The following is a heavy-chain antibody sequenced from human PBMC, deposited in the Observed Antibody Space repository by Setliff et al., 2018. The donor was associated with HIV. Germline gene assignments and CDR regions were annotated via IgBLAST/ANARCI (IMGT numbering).Heavy chain of an antibody. D-gene: IGHD3-3*01. CDR1: GGSISSNRW. Sequence: SETLSLTCAVSGGSISSNRWWSWVRQPPGKRLEWIGEIYHSGSTKYNPSLKSRVTISVDKSKNQFSLNLTSVTAADTAVYYCAGGGAFWSGYYGFDYWGQGTLVTVSS. CDR3: AGGGAFWSGYYGFDY. J-gene: IGHJ4*02. V-gene: IGHV4-4*02. CDR2: IYHSGST.